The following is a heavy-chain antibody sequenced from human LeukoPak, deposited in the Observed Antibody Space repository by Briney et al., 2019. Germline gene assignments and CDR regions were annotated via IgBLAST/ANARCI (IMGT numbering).Heavy chain of an antibody. CDR3: ARSVQWLPY. D-gene: IGHD6-19*01. V-gene: IGHV3-48*03. CDR2: ICGSGTTM. Sequence: GSLRLSCVASGFTFSCYEMKWLRQSPGKGLEWVSFICGSGTTMYYADSVKGRFTISSDNAKNSLYLQMNSLRAEDTAVYYCARSVQWLPYWGQGTLVTVSS. J-gene: IGHJ4*02. CDR1: GFTFSCYE.